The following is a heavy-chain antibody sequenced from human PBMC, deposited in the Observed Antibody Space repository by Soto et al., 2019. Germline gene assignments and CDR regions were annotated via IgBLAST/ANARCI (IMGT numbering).Heavy chain of an antibody. D-gene: IGHD5-12*01. CDR2: IYYSGST. CDR1: DGSISSSSYY. J-gene: IGHJ4*02. V-gene: IGHV4-61*05. Sequence: PSETLSLTCTVSDGSISSSSYYWGWIRQPPGKGLEWIGYIYYSGSTNYNPSLKSRVTISVDTSKNQFSLKLSSVTAADTAVYYCARGLSLRSYYFDYWGQGTLVTVSS. CDR3: ARGLSLRSYYFDY.